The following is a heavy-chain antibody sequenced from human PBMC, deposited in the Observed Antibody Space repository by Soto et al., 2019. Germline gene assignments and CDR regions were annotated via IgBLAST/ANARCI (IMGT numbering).Heavy chain of an antibody. Sequence: ASVKVSFQASGFIFPDFGIHWVRQAPGQRPEWLGWIIALNGKTLYSPKFQGRRALTRDTSASTAYMDLYSLRSGVSAVYNCARGRGSCTGTNCYTHFDFWGQGTLVTVSS. CDR1: GFIFPDFG. CDR2: IIALNGKT. V-gene: IGHV1-3*01. D-gene: IGHD2-2*02. J-gene: IGHJ4*02. CDR3: ARGRGSCTGTNCYTHFDF.